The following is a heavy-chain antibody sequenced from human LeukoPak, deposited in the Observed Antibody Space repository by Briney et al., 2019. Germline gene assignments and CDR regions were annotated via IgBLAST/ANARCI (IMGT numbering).Heavy chain of an antibody. CDR1: GFSFTSSY. D-gene: IGHD5-18*01. V-gene: IGHV1-18*01. J-gene: IGHJ4*02. CDR2: VSDYNGWT. Sequence: ASVNVSCMASGFSFTSSYFGWVRQAPGQGLEWLGWVSDYNGWTRYAQNLQDRVTMSTDTSTSTAYMDLWSLTSDDTAVYYCVRADSSWPPYFDYCGQGTLVTVSS. CDR3: VRADSSWPPYFDY.